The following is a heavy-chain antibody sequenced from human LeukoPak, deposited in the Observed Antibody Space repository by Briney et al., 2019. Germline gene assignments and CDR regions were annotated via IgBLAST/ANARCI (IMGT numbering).Heavy chain of an antibody. V-gene: IGHV3-23*01. Sequence: GGSLRLSCAASGLTFSDYGMSWVRQAPGKGLEWVSAINGNSGTTYYADSVKGRFTISRDNSKNMLYLQMNSLRAEDTAVYYCAKPVDSLGDLRHWGQGTLVTVSS. J-gene: IGHJ1*01. CDR2: INGNSGTT. CDR1: GLTFSDYG. D-gene: IGHD3/OR15-3a*01. CDR3: AKPVDSLGDLRH.